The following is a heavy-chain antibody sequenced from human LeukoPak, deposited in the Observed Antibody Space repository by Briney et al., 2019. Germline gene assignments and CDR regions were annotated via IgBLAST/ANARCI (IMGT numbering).Heavy chain of an antibody. D-gene: IGHD2-21*02. CDR3: ARGRDEYYYYGMGV. J-gene: IGHJ6*02. Sequence: ASVKVSCKASGYTFTGYYMHWVRQAPGQGLEWMGWINPNSGGTNYAQKFQGWVTMTRDTSISTAYMELSRLRSDDTAVYYCARGRDEYYYYGMGVWGQGTTVTVSS. V-gene: IGHV1-2*04. CDR2: INPNSGGT. CDR1: GYTFTGYY.